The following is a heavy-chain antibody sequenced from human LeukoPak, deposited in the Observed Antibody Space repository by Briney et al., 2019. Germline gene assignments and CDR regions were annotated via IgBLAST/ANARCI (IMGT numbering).Heavy chain of an antibody. Sequence: ASVKVSCKASGYTFTGYYMHWVRQAPGQGLEWMGLINPNSGGTNYAQNFQGRVTMTRDTSISTAYMELSRLRSDDTAVYYCARGDGDYVRFRYFQHWGQGTLVTVSS. CDR2: INPNSGGT. D-gene: IGHD4-17*01. V-gene: IGHV1-2*02. CDR1: GYTFTGYY. CDR3: ARGDGDYVRFRYFQH. J-gene: IGHJ1*01.